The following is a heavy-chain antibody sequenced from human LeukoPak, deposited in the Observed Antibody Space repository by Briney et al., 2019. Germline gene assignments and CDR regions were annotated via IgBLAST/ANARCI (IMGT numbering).Heavy chain of an antibody. D-gene: IGHD1-26*01. CDR1: GGSISSYY. CDR2: IYTSGST. CDR3: ARDRIVGAYYYYYMDV. J-gene: IGHJ6*03. Sequence: KASETLSLTCTVSGGSISSYYWSWIRQPAGKGLEWIGRIYTSGSTNYNPSLKSRVTMSVDTSKNQFSLKLSSVTAADTAVYYCARDRIVGAYYYYYMDVWGKGTTVTVSS. V-gene: IGHV4-4*07.